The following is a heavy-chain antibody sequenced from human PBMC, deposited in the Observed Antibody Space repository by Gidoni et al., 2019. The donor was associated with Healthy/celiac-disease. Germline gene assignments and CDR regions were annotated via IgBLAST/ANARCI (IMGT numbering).Heavy chain of an antibody. J-gene: IGHJ5*02. D-gene: IGHD3-16*01. V-gene: IGHV5-51*01. CDR3: ARRLGPAAEEPNWFDP. Sequence: GESLKISCKGSGYSFTSYWIGWVRQMPGKGLEWMGIIYPGDSDTRYSPSFQGQVTISADKSISTAYLQWSSLKASDTAMYYCARRLGPAAEEPNWFDPWGQGTLVTVSS. CDR2: IYPGDSDT. CDR1: GYSFTSYW.